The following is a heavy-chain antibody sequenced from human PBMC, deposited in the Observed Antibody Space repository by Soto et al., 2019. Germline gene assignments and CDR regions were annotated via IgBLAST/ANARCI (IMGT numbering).Heavy chain of an antibody. CDR3: AKTGVVYYFDY. V-gene: IGHV3-23*01. J-gene: IGHJ4*02. Sequence: EVQLLESGGGLVQPGGSLRLSCAASGFTFSSYAMSWVRQAPGKGLEWVSAISGSGGSTYYADSVKGRFTISGDNSKNTLYLKMTSMRAEDTAVYYCAKTGVVYYFDYWGQGTLVTVSS. CDR2: ISGSGGST. CDR1: GFTFSSYA. D-gene: IGHD2-15*01.